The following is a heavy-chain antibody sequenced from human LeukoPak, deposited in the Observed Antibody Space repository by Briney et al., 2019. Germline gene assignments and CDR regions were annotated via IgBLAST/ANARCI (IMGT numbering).Heavy chain of an antibody. D-gene: IGHD6-6*01. CDR3: ARTYSSSSSGYYYYYMDV. Sequence: GESLKISCKGSGYSFTSYWIGWVRQMPGIGLEWMGIIYPGDSDTRYSPSFQGQVTISADKSISTAYLQWSSLKASDTAMYYCARTYSSSSSGYYYYYMDVWGKGTTVTVSS. J-gene: IGHJ6*03. CDR1: GYSFTSYW. V-gene: IGHV5-51*01. CDR2: IYPGDSDT.